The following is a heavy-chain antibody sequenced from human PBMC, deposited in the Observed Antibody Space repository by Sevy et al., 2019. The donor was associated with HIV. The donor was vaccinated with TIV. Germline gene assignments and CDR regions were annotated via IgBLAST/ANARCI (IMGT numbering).Heavy chain of an antibody. Sequence: SETLSLTCTVSDGFVTSTSYYWAWIRQSPGKGLEWIGSIYNSGSTYYNPSLKSRVTISVHTSKNQFSLKLSSVTAADTAVNYCARGYCSSTSCYVPDYYGMDVWGQGTTVTVSS. D-gene: IGHD2-2*01. J-gene: IGHJ6*02. CDR2: IYNSGST. CDR1: DGFVTSTSYY. V-gene: IGHV4-39*01. CDR3: ARGYCSSTSCYVPDYYGMDV.